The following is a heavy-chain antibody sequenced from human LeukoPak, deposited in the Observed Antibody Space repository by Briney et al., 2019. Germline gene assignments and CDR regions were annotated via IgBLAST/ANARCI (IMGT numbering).Heavy chain of an antibody. Sequence: SQTLSLTCTASGGSISSGNYYWSWIRPPAGMGLEWIGHIYTSGSTNYNPSRTGRLTISVDTSKNQFSLNLRSMTDADTAVYYCARDSLYNFWSGYYHTTYYFDYWGQGILVTVSS. J-gene: IGHJ4*02. CDR2: IYTSGST. D-gene: IGHD3-3*01. CDR3: ARDSLYNFWSGYYHTTYYFDY. CDR1: GGSISSGNYY. V-gene: IGHV4-61*09.